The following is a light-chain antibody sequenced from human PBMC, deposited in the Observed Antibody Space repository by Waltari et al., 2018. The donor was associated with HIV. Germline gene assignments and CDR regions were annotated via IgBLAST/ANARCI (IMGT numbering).Light chain of an antibody. CDR2: SAF. CDR3: HQSYLSPDT. CDR1: QNISRY. J-gene: IGKJ2*01. V-gene: IGKV1-39*01. Sequence: DIQMTQFPSSLSATVRHRVTITCRASQNISRYLSWYQQKPGKAPKLLVDSAFSLQSGVSSRFSGSGSGTVFTLTISSLQPEDSATYYCHQSYLSPDTFGQGTRLEIK.